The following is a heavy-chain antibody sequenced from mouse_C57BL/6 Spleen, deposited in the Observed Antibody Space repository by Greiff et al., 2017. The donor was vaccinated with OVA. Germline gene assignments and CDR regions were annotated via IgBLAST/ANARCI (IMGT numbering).Heavy chain of an antibody. CDR2: IDPETGGT. D-gene: IGHD3-1*01. Sequence: VKVVESGAELVRPGASVTLSCKASGYTFTDYEMHWVKQTPVHGLEWIGAIDPETGGTAYNQKFKGKAILTADKSSSTAYMELRSLTSEDSAVYYCTRRALSGFDYWGQGTTLTVSS. CDR1: GYTFTDYE. CDR3: TRRALSGFDY. J-gene: IGHJ2*01. V-gene: IGHV1-15*01.